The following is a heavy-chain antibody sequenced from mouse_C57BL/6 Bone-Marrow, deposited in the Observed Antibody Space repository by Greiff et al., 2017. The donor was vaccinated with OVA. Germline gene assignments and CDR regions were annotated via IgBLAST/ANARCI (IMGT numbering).Heavy chain of an antibody. D-gene: IGHD1-1*01. V-gene: IGHV1-81*01. J-gene: IGHJ2*01. CDR3: ARMKYYGSLDD. CDR1: GYTFTSSG. CDR2: IYPRSGNT. Sequence: QVQLKESGAELARPGASVKLSCKASGYTFTSSGISWVKPRPGQGLEWIGGIYPRSGNTYYNAKFKGKATLTADKSSSTAYMELRSLTSEDSAVYFCARMKYYGSLDDWGQGTTLTVSS.